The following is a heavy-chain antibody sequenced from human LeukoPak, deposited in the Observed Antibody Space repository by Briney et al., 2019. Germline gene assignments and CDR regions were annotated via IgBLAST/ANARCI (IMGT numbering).Heavy chain of an antibody. J-gene: IGHJ4*02. D-gene: IGHD5-12*01. Sequence: HPGGSLRLSCAASAFTFSSYGMNWVRQAPGKRLEWVSYISSSSDSIYYADSVKGRFTISRDNAENSLYLQMNSLRDEDTAVYYCARAMRSGYDYWGQGTLVTVSS. V-gene: IGHV3-48*02. CDR1: AFTFSSYG. CDR3: ARAMRSGYDY. CDR2: ISSSSDSI.